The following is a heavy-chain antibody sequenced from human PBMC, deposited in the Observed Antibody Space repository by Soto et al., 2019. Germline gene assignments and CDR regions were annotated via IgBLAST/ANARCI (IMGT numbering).Heavy chain of an antibody. D-gene: IGHD6-13*01. CDR2: ISGSGGST. CDR3: AKDMYSSSWYFYYYSMDV. V-gene: IGHV3-23*01. Sequence: EVQLLESGGGLVQPGGSLRLSCAASGSTFSSYAMSWVRQAPGKGLEWVSAISGSGGSTYYADSVKGRFTISRDNSKNTLYLQMSSLRAEDTAVYYCAKDMYSSSWYFYYYSMDVWGQGTTITVSS. CDR1: GSTFSSYA. J-gene: IGHJ6*02.